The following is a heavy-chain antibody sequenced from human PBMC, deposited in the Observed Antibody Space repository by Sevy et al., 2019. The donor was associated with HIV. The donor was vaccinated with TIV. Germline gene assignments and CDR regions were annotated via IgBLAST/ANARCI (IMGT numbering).Heavy chain of an antibody. CDR3: ARDLGFIVVVPAATSGEDDAFDI. D-gene: IGHD2-2*01. V-gene: IGHV1-2*02. CDR2: INPNSGGT. CDR1: GYTFTGYY. J-gene: IGHJ3*02. Sequence: ASVKVSCKASGYTFTGYYMHWVRQAPGQGLEWMGWINPNSGGTNYAQKFQGRVTMTRDTSISTAYMELGRLGSDDTAVYYCARDLGFIVVVPAATSGEDDAFDIWGQGTMVTVSS.